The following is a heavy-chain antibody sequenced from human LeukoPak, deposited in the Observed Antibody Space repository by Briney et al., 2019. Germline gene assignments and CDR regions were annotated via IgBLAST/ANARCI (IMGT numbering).Heavy chain of an antibody. CDR3: TKMAGYNSRFDY. CDR2: IFGYGGSI. CDR1: GLTFSDYG. D-gene: IGHD6-13*01. Sequence: GGSMRLSWTASGLTFSDYGMSWVRQVPGNGLEWVATIFGYGGSIYYPDSVEGRFTISRDNSKNTLYLQLNSLTVEDTATYYCTKMAGYNSRFDYWGQGTLVTVSS. J-gene: IGHJ4*02. V-gene: IGHV3-23*01.